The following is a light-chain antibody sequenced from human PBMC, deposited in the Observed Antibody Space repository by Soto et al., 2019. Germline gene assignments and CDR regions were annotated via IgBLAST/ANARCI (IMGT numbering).Light chain of an antibody. CDR2: GNS. CDR3: QSYDSSLSAFYV. V-gene: IGLV1-40*01. J-gene: IGLJ1*01. CDR1: SSKNGAGYD. Sequence: QSVLTQPPSVSGAPGQRVTISCTGSSSKNGAGYDVHWYQQLPGTAPKLLIYGNSNRPSGVPDRFSGSKSGTSASLAITGLQAEDEADYYCQSYDSSLSAFYVFGTGTKVTVL.